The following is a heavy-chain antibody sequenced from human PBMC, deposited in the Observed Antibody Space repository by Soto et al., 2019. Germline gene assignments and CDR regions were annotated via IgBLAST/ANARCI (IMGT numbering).Heavy chain of an antibody. CDR3: ARAAILGPYYFDY. D-gene: IGHD3-3*01. CDR1: GGSISSYY. V-gene: IGHV4-59*01. CDR2: IYYSGST. Sequence: QVQLQESGPGLVKPSETLSLTCTVSGGSISSYYWSWIRQPPGKGLEWIGYIYYSGSTNYNPSLKRRVTISVATSKNQFSLKLSSVTAADTAVYYCARAAILGPYYFDYWGQGTLVTVSS. J-gene: IGHJ4*02.